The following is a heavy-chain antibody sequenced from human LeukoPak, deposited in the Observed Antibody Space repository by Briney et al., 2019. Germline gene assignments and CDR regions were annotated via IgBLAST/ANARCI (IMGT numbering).Heavy chain of an antibody. CDR1: GFTFSSYG. J-gene: IGHJ4*02. CDR3: AKPALYSSSWSRDY. CDR2: IWYDGSNK. Sequence: GRSLRLSCAASGFTFSSYGMHWVRQAPGKGLEWVAVIWYDGSNKYYADSVKGRFTISRDNSKNTLYLQMNSLRAEDTAVYYCAKPALYSSSWSRDYWGQGTLVTVSS. D-gene: IGHD6-13*01. V-gene: IGHV3-33*06.